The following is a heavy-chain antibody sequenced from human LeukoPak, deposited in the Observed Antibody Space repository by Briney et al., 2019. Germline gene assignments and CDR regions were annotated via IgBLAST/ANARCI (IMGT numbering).Heavy chain of an antibody. CDR2: ISGSGGST. D-gene: IGHD3-10*01. CDR3: ARVSEYYGSGSWGYFDY. J-gene: IGHJ4*02. Sequence: GGSLRLSCAASGFTFSSYAMSWVRQAPGKGLEWVSAISGSGGSTYYADSVKGRFTVSRDNSKNTLYLQMNSLRAEDTAVYYCARVSEYYGSGSWGYFDYWGQGTLVTVSS. V-gene: IGHV3-23*01. CDR1: GFTFSSYA.